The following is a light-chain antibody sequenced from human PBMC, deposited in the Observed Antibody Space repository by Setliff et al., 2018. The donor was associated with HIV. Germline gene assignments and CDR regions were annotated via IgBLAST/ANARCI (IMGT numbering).Light chain of an antibody. Sequence: QSALTQPASVSGSPGQAITISCSGTSSDVGAYNYVSWYQQHPGKAPKVMIYDVNKWPSGVSNRFSGSKSGNTASLTISGLQAEDEADYYCCSYVNSGIYVFGTGTKVNVL. J-gene: IGLJ1*01. V-gene: IGLV2-23*02. CDR1: SSDVGAYNY. CDR3: CSYVNSGIYV. CDR2: DVN.